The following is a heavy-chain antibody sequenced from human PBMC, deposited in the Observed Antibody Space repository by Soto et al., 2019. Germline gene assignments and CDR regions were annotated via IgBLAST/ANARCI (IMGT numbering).Heavy chain of an antibody. CDR3: ARDNWYYEY. D-gene: IGHD1-20*01. V-gene: IGHV4-59*11. J-gene: IGHJ4*02. CDR2: IYYSGST. Sequence: TSETLSLTCTVSGGSINNHYWSWIRQPPGKGLEWIGYIYYSGSTNYNPSLKSRVTISVDTSKNHFSLNLTSLTAADTAIYYCARDNWYYEYWGQGILVTVSS. CDR1: GGSINNHY.